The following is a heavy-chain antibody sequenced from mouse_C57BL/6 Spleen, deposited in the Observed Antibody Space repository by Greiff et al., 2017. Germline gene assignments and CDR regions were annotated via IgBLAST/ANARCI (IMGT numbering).Heavy chain of an antibody. V-gene: IGHV1-76*01. D-gene: IGHD2-1*01. CDR2: IYPGSGNT. CDR1: GYTFTDYY. Sequence: VMLVESGAELVRPGASVKLSCKASGYTFTDYYINWVKQRPGQGLEWIARIYPGSGNTYNNEEFKGKATLTAEKSSSTAYMKLSSLTSEDSAVYFCAREAGHLLRNWFAYWGQGTLVTVSA. CDR3: AREAGHLLRNWFAY. J-gene: IGHJ3*01.